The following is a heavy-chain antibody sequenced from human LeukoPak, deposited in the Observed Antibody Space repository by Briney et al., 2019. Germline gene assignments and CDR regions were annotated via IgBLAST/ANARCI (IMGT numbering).Heavy chain of an antibody. D-gene: IGHD6-6*01. J-gene: IGHJ4*02. Sequence: GGSLRLSCAASGFTFSSYGMHWVRQAPGKGLEWVAFIRYDGSNKYYADSVKGRFTNSRDNSKNTLYLQMNSLRAEDTAVYYCAKDRLRSSSPEDYRGQGTLVTVSS. CDR2: IRYDGSNK. V-gene: IGHV3-30*02. CDR3: AKDRLRSSSPEDY. CDR1: GFTFSSYG.